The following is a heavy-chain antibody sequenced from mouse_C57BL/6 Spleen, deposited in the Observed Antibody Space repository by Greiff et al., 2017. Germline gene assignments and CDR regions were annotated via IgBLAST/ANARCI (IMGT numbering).Heavy chain of an antibody. J-gene: IGHJ1*03. Sequence: EVKLVESGGGLVKPGGSLKLSCAASGFTFSDYGMHWVRQAPEKGLEWVAYISSGSSTIYYADTVKGRFTISRDNAKNTLFLQMTSLRSEDTAMYYCARAYDYDVVWYFDVWGTGTTVTVSS. D-gene: IGHD2-4*01. CDR1: GFTFSDYG. CDR2: ISSGSSTI. V-gene: IGHV5-17*01. CDR3: ARAYDYDVVWYFDV.